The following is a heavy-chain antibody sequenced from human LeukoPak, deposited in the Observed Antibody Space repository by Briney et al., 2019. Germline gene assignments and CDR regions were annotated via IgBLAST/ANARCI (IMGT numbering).Heavy chain of an antibody. CDR1: GFTVSSNY. CDR2: IYSGGST. J-gene: IGHJ4*02. CDR3: TSPLLPRITGTGFDY. V-gene: IGHV3-53*01. Sequence: GGSLRLSCAASGFTVSSNYMSWVRQAPGKGLEWVSVIYSGGSTYYADSVKGRFTISRDNSKNTLYLQMNSLKTEDTAMYYCTSPLLPRITGTGFDYWGQGTLVTVSS. D-gene: IGHD1-20*01.